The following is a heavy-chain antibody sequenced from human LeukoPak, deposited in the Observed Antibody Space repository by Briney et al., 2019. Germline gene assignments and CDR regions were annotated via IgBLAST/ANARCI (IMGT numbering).Heavy chain of an antibody. CDR2: IYYSGST. CDR1: GGSISSYY. CDR3: ARVVRDGYNYYFDY. D-gene: IGHD5-24*01. J-gene: IGHJ4*02. Sequence: SETLSLTCTVSGGSISSYYWSWIRQPPGKGLEWIGYIYYSGSTNYNPSLKSRATISVDTSKNQFSLKLSSVTAADTAVYYCARVVRDGYNYYFDYWGQGTLVTVSS. V-gene: IGHV4-59*01.